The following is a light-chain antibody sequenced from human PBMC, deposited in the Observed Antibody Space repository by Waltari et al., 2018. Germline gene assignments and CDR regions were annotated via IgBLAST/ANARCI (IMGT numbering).Light chain of an antibody. CDR1: QTISSY. CDR3: QQYNNLPPWT. Sequence: ETAMTQSPAILPVSTGERATLTCRTSQTISSYLAWYQQKPGQAPRLLIYDASIRATGIPARFSGSGFGTDFTLTISSLQSEDFAVYYCQQYNNLPPWTFGQGTKVEIK. V-gene: IGKV3-15*01. CDR2: DAS. J-gene: IGKJ1*01.